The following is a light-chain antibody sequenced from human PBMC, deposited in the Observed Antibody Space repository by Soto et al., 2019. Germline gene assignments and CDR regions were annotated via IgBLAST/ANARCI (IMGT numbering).Light chain of an antibody. CDR2: DAS. Sequence: DIQMTQSPSTLSGSVGDRVTITCRASQTISSWLAWYQQKPGKAPKLLIYDASSLESGVPSRFSGSGSGTEFTLTISSLQPDDFATYYCQQSYSSPPTFGQGTKVDIK. J-gene: IGKJ1*01. CDR3: QQSYSSPPT. CDR1: QTISSW. V-gene: IGKV1-5*01.